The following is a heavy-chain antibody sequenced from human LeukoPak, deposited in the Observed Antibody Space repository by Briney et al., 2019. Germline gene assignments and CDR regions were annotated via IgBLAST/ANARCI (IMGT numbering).Heavy chain of an antibody. CDR1: GFTFSSYD. J-gene: IGHJ6*03. Sequence: PGGSLRLSCAASGFTFSSYDMSWVRQAPGKGLEWVSSITTSGGSTFYADSVMGRLTISRDNSRNTLYLQMNSLSAEDTAIYYFAKRGNPTVGHYYLDGCCKGNTV. CDR2: ITTSGGST. CDR3: AKRGNPTVGHYYLDG. V-gene: IGHV3-23*01. D-gene: IGHD1-1*01.